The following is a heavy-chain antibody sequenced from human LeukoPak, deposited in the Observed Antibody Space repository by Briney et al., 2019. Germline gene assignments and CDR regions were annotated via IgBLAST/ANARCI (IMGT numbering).Heavy chain of an antibody. CDR1: GYTFTSYG. V-gene: IGHV1-18*01. D-gene: IGHD3-16*01. J-gene: IGHJ4*02. CDR3: ARDRFDVPFDY. CDR2: VSAYDGNT. Sequence: GASVKVSCKASGYTFTSYGISWVRQAPGQGLEWMGWVSAYDGNTNYAQKLQGRVTMTTDTSTSTAYMELRSLRSDDTAVYYCARDRFDVPFDYWGQGTLVTVSS.